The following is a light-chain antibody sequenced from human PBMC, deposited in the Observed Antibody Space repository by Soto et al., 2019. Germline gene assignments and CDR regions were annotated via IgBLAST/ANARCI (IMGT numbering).Light chain of an antibody. CDR1: QSVLYSSSNKNY. Sequence: DIGRTRSPDSLTVSLGERASINCKTSQSVLYSSSNKNYLAWYQQKPGQPPKLLIYWASTRESGVPDRFSGSGSGTDFTLTISSLQAEDVAVYYCQQYYSTPRTFGQGTKVEIK. V-gene: IGKV4-1*01. CDR3: QQYYSTPRT. J-gene: IGKJ1*01. CDR2: WAS.